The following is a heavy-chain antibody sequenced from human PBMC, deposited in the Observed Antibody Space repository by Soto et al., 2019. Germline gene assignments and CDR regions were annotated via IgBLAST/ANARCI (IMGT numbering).Heavy chain of an antibody. V-gene: IGHV6-1*01. Sequence: PSQTLSLTCAISGDSVSSNSAAWNWIRQSPSRGLEWLGRTYYRSKWYNDYAVSVKSRITINPDTSKNQFSLQLNSVTPEDTAVDYCARDYSSVAVAGTYWFDPWGQGTLVTVSS. CDR2: TYYRSKWYN. CDR3: ARDYSSVAVAGTYWFDP. J-gene: IGHJ5*02. D-gene: IGHD6-19*01. CDR1: GDSVSSNSAA.